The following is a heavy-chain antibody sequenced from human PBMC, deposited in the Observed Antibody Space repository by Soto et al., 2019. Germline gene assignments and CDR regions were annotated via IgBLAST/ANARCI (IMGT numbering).Heavy chain of an antibody. Sequence: QVQLVQSGAEVKKPGSSVKVSCKASGGTFSSYTISWVRQAPGQGLEWMGRIIPILGIANYAQKFQGRVTIPADKSTSTAYMELSSLRSEDTAVYYCARDCSSTSCYGSFFDYWGQGTLVTVSS. CDR1: GGTFSSYT. CDR2: IIPILGIA. D-gene: IGHD2-2*01. CDR3: ARDCSSTSCYGSFFDY. V-gene: IGHV1-69*08. J-gene: IGHJ4*02.